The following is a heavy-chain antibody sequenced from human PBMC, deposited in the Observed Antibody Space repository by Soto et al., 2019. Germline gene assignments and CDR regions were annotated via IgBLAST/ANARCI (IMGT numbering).Heavy chain of an antibody. V-gene: IGHV4-28*03. D-gene: IGHD5-18*01. CDR3: ARDNGYSYGYTLDH. CDR2: IYYSGST. CDR1: GYSISSSNW. Sequence: PSETLSLTCAFSGYSISSSNWWGWIRQPPGKGLEWIGYIYYSGSTNYNPSLKSRVTISVDTSKNQFSLKLSSVTAADTAVYYCARDNGYSYGYTLDHWGQGTLVTVSS. J-gene: IGHJ4*02.